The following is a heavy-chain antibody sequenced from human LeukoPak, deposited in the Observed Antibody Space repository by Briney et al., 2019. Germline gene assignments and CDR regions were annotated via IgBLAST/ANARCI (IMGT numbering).Heavy chain of an antibody. Sequence: GGSLRLSCAASGFTFSSYGMHWVRQAPGKGLEWVAVISYDGSNKYYADSVKGRFTISRDNSKNTLYLQMNSLRAEDTAVYYCAKNAQLAGGPYYFDYWGQGTLVTVSS. V-gene: IGHV3-30*18. D-gene: IGHD2-15*01. CDR2: ISYDGSNK. J-gene: IGHJ4*02. CDR3: AKNAQLAGGPYYFDY. CDR1: GFTFSSYG.